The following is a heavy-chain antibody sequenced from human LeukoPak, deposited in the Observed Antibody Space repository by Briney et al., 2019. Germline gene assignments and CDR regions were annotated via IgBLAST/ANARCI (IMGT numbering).Heavy chain of an antibody. D-gene: IGHD2-21*01. CDR2: ISGSGGST. CDR3: ARSDGDFGDY. V-gene: IGHV3-23*01. J-gene: IGHJ4*02. Sequence: GGSLRLSCAASGFTFSSYAMSWVRQAPGKGPEWVSAISGSGGSTYYADSMKGRFTISRDNSKNTLYLQMNSLRAEDTAVYYCARSDGDFGDYWGQGTLVTVSS. CDR1: GFTFSSYA.